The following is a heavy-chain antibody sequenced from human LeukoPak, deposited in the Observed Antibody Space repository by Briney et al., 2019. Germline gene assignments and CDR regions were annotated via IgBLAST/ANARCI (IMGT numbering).Heavy chain of an antibody. CDR3: ASPLGIEDC. CDR1: GFTFSSYG. Sequence: GGSLRLSCAASGFTFSSYGMHWVRQAPGKGLEWVAVIWYDGSNKYYADSVKGRFTISRDNSKNTLYLQMNSLRAEDTAVYYCASPLGIEDCWGQGTLVTVSS. D-gene: IGHD7-27*01. V-gene: IGHV3-30*19. CDR2: IWYDGSNK. J-gene: IGHJ4*02.